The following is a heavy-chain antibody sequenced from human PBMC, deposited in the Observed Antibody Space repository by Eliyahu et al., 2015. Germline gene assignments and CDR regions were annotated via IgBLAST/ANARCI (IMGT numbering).Heavy chain of an antibody. CDR3: AKSSSGFNWFDP. J-gene: IGHJ5*02. CDR1: GFTFSSYA. CDR2: ISGSGGST. D-gene: IGHD6-13*01. V-gene: IGHV3-23*01. Sequence: EVQLLESGGGLVQPGGXLRLSCAAXGFTFSSYAMSWVRQAPGKGLEWVSAISGSGGSTYYADSVKGRFTISRDNSKNTLYLQMNSLRAEDTAVYYCAKSSSGFNWFDPWGQGTLVTVSS.